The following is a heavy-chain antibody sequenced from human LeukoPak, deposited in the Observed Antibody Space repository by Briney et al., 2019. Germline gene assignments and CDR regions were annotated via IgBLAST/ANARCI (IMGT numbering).Heavy chain of an antibody. J-gene: IGHJ6*03. Sequence: KASETLSLTCTVSGGSISSYYWSWIRQPAGKGLEWIGRIYTSGSTNYNPSLKSRVTMSVDTSKNQFSLKLSSVTAADTAVYYRARDRAVTTSLDYYYYYMDVWGKGTTVTVSS. V-gene: IGHV4-4*07. CDR1: GGSISSYY. CDR3: ARDRAVTTSLDYYYYYMDV. D-gene: IGHD4-17*01. CDR2: IYTSGST.